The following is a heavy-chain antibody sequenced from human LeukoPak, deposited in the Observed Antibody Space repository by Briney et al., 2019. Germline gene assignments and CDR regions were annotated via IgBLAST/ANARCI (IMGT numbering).Heavy chain of an antibody. J-gene: IGHJ6*02. V-gene: IGHV3-7*01. Sequence: GGSLRLSCAASGFTFSSYWMSWVRQAPGKGLEWLANIKQDGSEKYYVDSVKGRFTISRDNAKNSLYLQMNSLRAEDTAVYYCARDRVVYYDFWSGYPPYYYYGMDVWGQGTTVTVSS. D-gene: IGHD3-3*01. CDR1: GFTFSSYW. CDR2: IKQDGSEK. CDR3: ARDRVVYYDFWSGYPPYYYYGMDV.